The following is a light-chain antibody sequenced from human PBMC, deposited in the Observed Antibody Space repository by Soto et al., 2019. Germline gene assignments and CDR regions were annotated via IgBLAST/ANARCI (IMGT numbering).Light chain of an antibody. Sequence: EIVLTQSPATLSLSPGERATLSCRASQSVTSSYLAWYQQTPGQAPRLLIYGASSRATGIPDRFSGSGSGTDFTLTISRLEPEDFAVYYCQQYGNSPLTFGGGTKVEIK. CDR3: QQYGNSPLT. V-gene: IGKV3-20*01. CDR1: QSVTSSY. J-gene: IGKJ4*01. CDR2: GAS.